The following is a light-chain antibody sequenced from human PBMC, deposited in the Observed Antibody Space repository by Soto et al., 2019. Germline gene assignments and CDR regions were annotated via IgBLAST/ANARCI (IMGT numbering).Light chain of an antibody. CDR1: SSDGNS. Sequence: LTQPASVSGSPGQSITISCTGISSDGNSVSWYQQHPGKAPKLIIYEVTNRPSGVSNRFSGSKSDYTASLTISGLQAEDEADYYCSSYTAASTLDVVFGGGTKVTV. J-gene: IGLJ2*01. V-gene: IGLV2-14*01. CDR2: EVT. CDR3: SSYTAASTLDVV.